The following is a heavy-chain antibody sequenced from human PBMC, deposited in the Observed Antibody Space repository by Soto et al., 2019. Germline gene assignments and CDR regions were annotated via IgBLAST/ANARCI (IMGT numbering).Heavy chain of an antibody. J-gene: IGHJ4*02. D-gene: IGHD3-22*01. CDR3: VRDGLDYYDTERLYFDN. Sequence: EVQLMESGGGPVRPGGSLKLSCAASGFNFLTYSLSWVRQAPGKGLEWVASISSSAVYVDYADSMKGRFTISRDNAKNLLHLQMTSLRAEDTATYYCVRDGLDYYDTERLYFDNWGQGTLVTVSS. V-gene: IGHV3-21*01. CDR1: GFNFLTYS. CDR2: ISSSAVYV.